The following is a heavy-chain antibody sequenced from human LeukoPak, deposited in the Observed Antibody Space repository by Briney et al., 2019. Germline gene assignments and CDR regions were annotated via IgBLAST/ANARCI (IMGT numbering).Heavy chain of an antibody. D-gene: IGHD6-13*01. CDR1: GYTFTSYD. CDR2: MNPNSGNT. J-gene: IGHJ6*03. CDR3: ARECREQQVLYYYYMDV. V-gene: IGHV1-8*01. Sequence: ASVKVSCKASGYTFTSYDINWVRQATGQGLEWMGWMNPNSGNTSYAQKFQGRVTMTRNTSTSTAYMELSSLRSDDTAVYYCARECREQQVLYYYYMDVWGKENTVTVS.